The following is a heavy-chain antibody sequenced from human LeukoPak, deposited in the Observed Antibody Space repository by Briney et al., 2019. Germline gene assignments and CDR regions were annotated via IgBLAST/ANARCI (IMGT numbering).Heavy chain of an antibody. CDR1: GFTFSGYG. D-gene: IGHD1-26*01. CDR3: AKDGVGATPYFDY. Sequence: GGSLRLSCAASGFTFSGYGMHWVRQAPGKGLEWVAFIRYDGSNKYYADSVKGRFTISRDNSKNTLYLQMNSLRAEDTAVYYCAKDGVGATPYFDYWGQGTLVTVSS. CDR2: IRYDGSNK. J-gene: IGHJ4*02. V-gene: IGHV3-30*02.